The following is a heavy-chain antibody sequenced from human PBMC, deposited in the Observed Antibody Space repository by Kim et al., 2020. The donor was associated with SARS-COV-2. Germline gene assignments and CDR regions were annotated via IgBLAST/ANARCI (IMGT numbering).Heavy chain of an antibody. V-gene: IGHV4-59*01. Sequence: NPSLKSRVTISVDTSKNQFSLKLSSVTAADTAVYYCARESNHYYYYGMDVWGQGTTVTVSS. CDR3: ARESNHYYYYGMDV. J-gene: IGHJ6*02.